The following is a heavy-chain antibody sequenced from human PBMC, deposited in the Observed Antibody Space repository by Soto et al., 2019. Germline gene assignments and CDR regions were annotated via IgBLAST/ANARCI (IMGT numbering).Heavy chain of an antibody. V-gene: IGHV1-69*01. D-gene: IGHD2-8*01. CDR2: SIPIFGTA. CDR1: GVTLSSYA. CDR3: ARDRRTMLEAGATFDY. J-gene: IGHJ4*02. Sequence: QVQLVQSGAELKKPGSSVKVSCKVSGVTLSSYAISWVRQAPGQGIEWMGGSIPIFGTANHAHNFQGRVTFTADESTSTVYMELSGLRSEDTATYYCARDRRTMLEAGATFDYWGQGTLVTVSS.